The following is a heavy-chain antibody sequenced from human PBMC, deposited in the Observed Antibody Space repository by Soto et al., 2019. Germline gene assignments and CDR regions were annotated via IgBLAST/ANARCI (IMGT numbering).Heavy chain of an antibody. J-gene: IGHJ6*03. CDR1: GFTFSSYG. V-gene: IGHV3-33*01. CDR2: IWYDGSNK. Sequence: GGSLRLSCAASGFTFSSYGMHWVRQAPGKGLEWVAVIWYDGSNKYYADSVKGRFTISRDNSRNTLYLKVNRLRAEDTAVYYCARSGNCSSASCYGHRWPNYYYYMDVWGKGTTVTVSS. CDR3: ARSGNCSSASCYGHRWPNYYYYMDV. D-gene: IGHD2-2*01.